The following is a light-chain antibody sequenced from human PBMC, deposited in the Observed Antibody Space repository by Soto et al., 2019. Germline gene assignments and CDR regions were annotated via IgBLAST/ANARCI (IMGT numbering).Light chain of an antibody. CDR3: VAWDDSMNGYVV. CDR1: SSNIGSNT. CDR2: SNN. V-gene: IGLV1-44*01. J-gene: IGLJ2*01. Sequence: QSVLTQPPSASGTPGQRVTISCSGSSSNIGSNTVNWYQQLPGTAPKLVIYSNNQRPSGVPDRFSGSKSGTSASLAISGLQYEDEGDYYCVAWDDSMNGYVVFGGGTKLTVL.